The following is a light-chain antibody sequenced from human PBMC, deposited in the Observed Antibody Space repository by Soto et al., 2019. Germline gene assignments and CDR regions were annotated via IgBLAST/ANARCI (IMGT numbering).Light chain of an antibody. CDR3: QHYNSYSEA. Sequence: DIQMTQSPSALYASVGDRVNITCRASQTIRRWLAWYQQTPAKAPKLLIYNASTLKSGVPSRFSGSGSGTEFTLTISSLQPDDFATYYCQHYNSYSEAFGQGTKVDIK. CDR1: QTIRRW. CDR2: NAS. V-gene: IGKV1-5*03. J-gene: IGKJ1*01.